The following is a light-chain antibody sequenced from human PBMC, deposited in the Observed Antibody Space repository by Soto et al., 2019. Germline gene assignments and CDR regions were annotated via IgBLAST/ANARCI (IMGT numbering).Light chain of an antibody. J-gene: IGKJ4*01. CDR3: QHYDNLTPLT. Sequence: DIQMAQSPSSLSASVGDRVTITCQASQDINNFLNWYQQKPGSAPKLLIYDASNLETGVPSRFSGSGSGTDFIFSISSLQPEDIETYYCQHYDNLTPLTFGGGTKVEI. V-gene: IGKV1-33*01. CDR2: DAS. CDR1: QDINNF.